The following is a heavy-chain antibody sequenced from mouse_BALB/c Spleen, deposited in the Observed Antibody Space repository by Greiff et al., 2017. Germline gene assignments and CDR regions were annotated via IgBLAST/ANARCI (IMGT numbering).Heavy chain of an antibody. CDR2: IDPSDSYT. D-gene: IGHD1-1*02. J-gene: IGHJ1*01. CDR3: TRGDLGGDGYFDV. Sequence: QVQLKQPGAELVKPGASVKMSCKASGYTFTSYWMHWVKQRPGQGLEWIGTIDPSDSYTSYNQKFKGKATLTVDTSSSTAYMQLSSLTSEDSAVYYCTRGDLGGDGYFDVWGAGTTVTVSS. V-gene: IGHV1S127*01. CDR1: GYTFTSYW.